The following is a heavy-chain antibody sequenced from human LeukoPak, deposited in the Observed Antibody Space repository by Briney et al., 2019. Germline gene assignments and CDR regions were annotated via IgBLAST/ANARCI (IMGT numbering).Heavy chain of an antibody. V-gene: IGHV4-59*08. Sequence: SETLSLTCTVSGGSISIYYWSWIRQPPGKGLEWIGYIYYSGSTNYNPSLKSRVTISVDTSKNQFSLKLSSVAAADTAVYYCASYICSGGSCYSAYWGQGTLVTVSS. CDR2: IYYSGST. CDR1: GGSISIYY. J-gene: IGHJ4*02. CDR3: ASYICSGGSCYSAY. D-gene: IGHD2-15*01.